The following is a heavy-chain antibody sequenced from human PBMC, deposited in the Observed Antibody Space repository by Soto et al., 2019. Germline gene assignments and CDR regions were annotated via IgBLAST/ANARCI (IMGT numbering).Heavy chain of an antibody. D-gene: IGHD2-21*02. CDR1: GESISSSSYY. Sequence: SETLSLTCIVSGESISSSSYYWGWIRQPPGKGLEWIGSIYYSGRTYYNPSFKSRVTISIDTSKNQFSLKLSSVTATDTAVYTCARQRTTVVTQAYFDHGGKGALVTAPQ. J-gene: IGHJ4*02. CDR3: ARQRTTVVTQAYFDH. V-gene: IGHV4-39*01. CDR2: IYYSGRT.